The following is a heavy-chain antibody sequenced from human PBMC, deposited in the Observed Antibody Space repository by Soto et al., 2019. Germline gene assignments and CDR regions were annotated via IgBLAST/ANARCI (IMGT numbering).Heavy chain of an antibody. Sequence: EVQLVASGGGLVQPGGSLRLSCAASGFPFSTYTMTWVRQAPGKELEWVSLLSSTSTTIYYADSVKGRFTISRDNAKNSVYLQMNSLRDEDTAVYYCARDTNVDSWGQGTLVTVSS. V-gene: IGHV3-48*02. CDR2: LSSTSTTI. CDR1: GFPFSTYT. D-gene: IGHD1-1*01. J-gene: IGHJ4*02. CDR3: ARDTNVDS.